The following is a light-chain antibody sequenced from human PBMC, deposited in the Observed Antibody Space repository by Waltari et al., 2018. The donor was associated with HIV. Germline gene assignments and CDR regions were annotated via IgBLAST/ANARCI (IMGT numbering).Light chain of an antibody. CDR1: QSVSSY. Sequence: EIVLTQSPVTLSLSPGEGATLSCRASQSVSSYLAWYQQKPGQAPRLLIYDASNRATGIPARFSGSGSGTDFTLSISSLEPEDFAVYYCQQRSSWPPITFGQGTRLEIK. CDR3: QQRSSWPPIT. CDR2: DAS. J-gene: IGKJ5*01. V-gene: IGKV3-11*01.